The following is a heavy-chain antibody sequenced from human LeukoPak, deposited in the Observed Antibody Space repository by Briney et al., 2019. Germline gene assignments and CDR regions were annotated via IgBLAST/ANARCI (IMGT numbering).Heavy chain of an antibody. Sequence: GGSLRLSCAASGFTFSSYVMHWVRQAPGKGLEWVSAVSDSGGSTFYADSVKGRFTISRDNSKNTLYLQMNSLRAEDTAVYYGVKKGLGYCSNGVCHFDYWGQGTLVTVSS. CDR3: VKKGLGYCSNGVCHFDY. J-gene: IGHJ4*02. D-gene: IGHD2-8*01. V-gene: IGHV3-23*01. CDR1: GFTFSSYV. CDR2: VSDSGGST.